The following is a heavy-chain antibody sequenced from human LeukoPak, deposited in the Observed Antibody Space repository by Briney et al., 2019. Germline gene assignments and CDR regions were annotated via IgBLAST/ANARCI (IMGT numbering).Heavy chain of an antibody. CDR2: VYFSGST. CDR3: ARMVIRAYCSGGSCYEHAFDI. J-gene: IGHJ3*02. V-gene: IGHV4-59*08. Sequence: SETLSLTCAVSGGSVSSAYWSWIRQPPGKGLEWIGYVYFSGSTNYNPSLKSRVTISVDTSKNQFSLKLSSVTAADTAVYYCARMVIRAYCSGGSCYEHAFDIWGQGTMVTVSS. D-gene: IGHD2-15*01. CDR1: GGSVSSAY.